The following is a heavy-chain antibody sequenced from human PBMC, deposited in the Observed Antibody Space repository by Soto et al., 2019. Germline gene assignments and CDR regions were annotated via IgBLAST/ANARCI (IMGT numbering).Heavy chain of an antibody. Sequence: QVQLQESGPGLVKPSDTLSLTCAVSGYSISSSNWWGWIRQPPGKGLEWIGYIYYSGTTYYNPSLKSRVPMSVETSKNQFSLKLTSVTAVDTAVYYWARREIQGPIDYWGQGTLVTVSS. CDR3: ARREIQGPIDY. CDR1: GYSISSSNW. V-gene: IGHV4-28*01. J-gene: IGHJ4*02. D-gene: IGHD1-26*01. CDR2: IYYSGTT.